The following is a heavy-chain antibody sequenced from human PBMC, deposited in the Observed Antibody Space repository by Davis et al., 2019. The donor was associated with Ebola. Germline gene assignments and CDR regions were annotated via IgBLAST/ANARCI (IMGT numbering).Heavy chain of an antibody. CDR3: AKTWRDVVVTAILDY. CDR2: ISYDGSNK. J-gene: IGHJ4*02. V-gene: IGHV3-30*18. CDR1: GFTFSSYG. Sequence: GESLKISYAASGFTFSSYGMHWVRQAPGKGLEWVAVISYDGSNKYYADSVKGRFTISRDNSKNTLYLQMNSLRAEDTAVYYCAKTWRDVVVTAILDYWGQGTLVTVSS. D-gene: IGHD2-21*02.